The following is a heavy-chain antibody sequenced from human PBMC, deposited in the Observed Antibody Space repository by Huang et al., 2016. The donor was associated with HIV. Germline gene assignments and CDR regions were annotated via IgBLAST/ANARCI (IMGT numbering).Heavy chain of an antibody. J-gene: IGHJ3*02. CDR2: FAPEQGET. D-gene: IGHD2-21*01. CDR3: ATGFDTYYDI. Sequence: QVQLVQSGAEVKKPGASVKVSCKVSGYTLTELSIHWVRQAPGKGLEWMGGFAPEQGETNYAQNFQGRGTMTEDTSTDTAYMELNSLRSEDTAVYYCATGFDTYYDIWGQGTMVIASS. V-gene: IGHV1-24*01. CDR1: GYTLTELS.